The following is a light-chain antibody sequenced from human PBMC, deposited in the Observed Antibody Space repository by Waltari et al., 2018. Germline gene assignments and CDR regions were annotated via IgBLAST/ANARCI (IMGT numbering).Light chain of an antibody. Sequence: ESVLTQSPGTLSLSPGERVTLSCRASQTIKSSHLAWYQQKAGQAPRLLIYGASSRATGIPDRFSGGGSGTDFTLTINRLQPEDFAVYHCQQDGSSPYTFGQGTKLAIK. CDR3: QQDGSSPYT. V-gene: IGKV3-20*01. CDR1: QTIKSSH. CDR2: GAS. J-gene: IGKJ2*01.